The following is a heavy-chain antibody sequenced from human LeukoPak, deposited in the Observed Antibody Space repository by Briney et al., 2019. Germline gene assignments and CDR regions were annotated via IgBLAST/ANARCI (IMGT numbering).Heavy chain of an antibody. J-gene: IGHJ4*02. D-gene: IGHD6-19*01. CDR3: ARSSGWPYYFDY. CDR1: GFTFSSYW. V-gene: IGHV3-7*01. Sequence: GGSLRLSCAASGFTFSSYWMSWVRQAPGNGLEWVANIKQDGREKYFVDSVKGRLTISRDNAENSLYLQMNSLRAEDTAVYYCARSSGWPYYFDYWGQGTLVTVSS. CDR2: IKQDGREK.